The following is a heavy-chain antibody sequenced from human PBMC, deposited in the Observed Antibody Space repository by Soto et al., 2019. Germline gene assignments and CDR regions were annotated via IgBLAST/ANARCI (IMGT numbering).Heavy chain of an antibody. CDR1: GFTFSSYW. V-gene: IGHV3-7*01. J-gene: IGHJ3*02. CDR3: AREASGWGRDAFDI. CDR2: IKQDGSEK. D-gene: IGHD6-19*01. Sequence: GGSLRLSCAASGFTFSSYWMSWVRQAPGKGLEWVANIKQDGSEKYYVDSVKGRFTISRDNAKNSLYLQMNSLRAEDTAVYYCAREASGWGRDAFDIWGQGTMVTVSS.